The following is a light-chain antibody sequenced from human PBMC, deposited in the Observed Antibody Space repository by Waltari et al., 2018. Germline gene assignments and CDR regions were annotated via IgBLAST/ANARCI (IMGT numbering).Light chain of an antibody. CDR3: LISFGGAEEI. CDR2: ATS. Sequence: QAVVTQEPSLTVSPGGTVTLTCPSSTDPVTKGHYPYWFQQKPGQAPRTLIYATSNKHSWTPVRFAGSLRGGKAALTLSGAQQEDEADYYCLISFGGAEEIFGGGTKLTVL. V-gene: IGLV7-46*01. J-gene: IGLJ2*01. CDR1: TDPVTKGHY.